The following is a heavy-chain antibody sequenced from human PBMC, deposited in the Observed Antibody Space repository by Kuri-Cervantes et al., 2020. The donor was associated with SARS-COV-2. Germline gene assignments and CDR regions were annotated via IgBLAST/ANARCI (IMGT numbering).Heavy chain of an antibody. CDR1: GFTFSSYA. V-gene: IGHV3-23*01. CDR2: ISGSGGST. Sequence: ETLSLTCAASGFTFSSYAMSWVRQAPGKGLEWVSAISGSGGSTYYADSVKGRFTISRDNSKNTLYLQMNSLRAEDTAVYYCASSGWDYYDSSGYYYYYHGMDVWGQGTTVTVSS. J-gene: IGHJ6*02. D-gene: IGHD3-22*01. CDR3: ASSGWDYYDSSGYYYYYHGMDV.